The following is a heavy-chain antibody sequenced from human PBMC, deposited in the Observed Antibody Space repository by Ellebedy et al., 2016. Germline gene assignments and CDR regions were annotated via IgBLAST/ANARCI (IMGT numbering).Heavy chain of an antibody. V-gene: IGHV3-7*01. J-gene: IGHJ4*02. CDR3: ARDHREWELPAQLDY. D-gene: IGHD1-26*01. Sequence: GGSLRLSCAASGFTFSSYWMSWVRQAPGKGLEWVANIKQDGSEKYYVDSVKGRFTISRDNAKNSLYLQMNSLRAEDTAVYYCARDHREWELPAQLDYWGQGTLVTVSS. CDR1: GFTFSSYW. CDR2: IKQDGSEK.